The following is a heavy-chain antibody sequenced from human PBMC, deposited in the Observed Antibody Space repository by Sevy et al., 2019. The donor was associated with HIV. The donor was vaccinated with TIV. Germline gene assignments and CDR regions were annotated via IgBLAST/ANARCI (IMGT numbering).Heavy chain of an antibody. CDR2: IYSGGST. CDR1: GFTVSSNY. CDR3: AFGVRQWLVSTYFDY. J-gene: IGHJ4*02. Sequence: GGSLRLSCAASGFTVSSNYMSWVRQAPGKGLEWVSVIYSGGSTYYAESVKGRFTISRDNSKNTLYLQMNSLRAEDTAVYYCAFGVRQWLVSTYFDYWGQGTLVTVSS. D-gene: IGHD6-19*01. V-gene: IGHV3-53*01.